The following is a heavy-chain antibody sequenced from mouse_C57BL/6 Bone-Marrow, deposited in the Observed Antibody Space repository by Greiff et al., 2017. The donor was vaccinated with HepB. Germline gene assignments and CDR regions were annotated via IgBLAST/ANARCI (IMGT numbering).Heavy chain of an antibody. V-gene: IGHV5-12*01. CDR2: ISNGGGST. CDR3: ARHGDYGSRGGYYFDY. CDR1: GFTFSDYY. D-gene: IGHD1-1*01. Sequence: EVHLVESGGGLVQPGGSLKLSCAASGFTFSDYYMYWVRQTPEKRLEWVAYISNGGGSTYYPDTVKGRFTISRDNAQNTLYLQMSRLKSEDTAMYYCARHGDYGSRGGYYFDYWGQGTTLTVSS. J-gene: IGHJ2*01.